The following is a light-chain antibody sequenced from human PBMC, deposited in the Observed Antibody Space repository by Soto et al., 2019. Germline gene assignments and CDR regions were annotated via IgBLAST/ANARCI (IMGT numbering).Light chain of an antibody. CDR1: QSVSTS. Sequence: DIQLTQSPSSLSASVGDRVIITCRASQSVSTSLNWYRQKPWKAPELLIYDASNLQSGVPSRFSGSESGADFTLTISSLQPEDCATYYCQQSHGFPYTFGQGTKLDIK. V-gene: IGKV1-39*01. J-gene: IGKJ2*01. CDR2: DAS. CDR3: QQSHGFPYT.